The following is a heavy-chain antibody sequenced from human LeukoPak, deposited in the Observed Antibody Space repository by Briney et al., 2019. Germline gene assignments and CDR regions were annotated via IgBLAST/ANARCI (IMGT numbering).Heavy chain of an antibody. J-gene: IGHJ4*02. V-gene: IGHV1-2*02. CDR1: GYTFTAYY. CDR3: ARGPVPGGEWFLYY. CDR2: INPNSGGT. Sequence: GASVKVSCKASGYTFTAYYIHWVRQAPGQGLEWMGWINPNSGGTSYAQKFQGRVTLTRDTSISTAYMELSRLRSDDTAVYYCARGPVPGGEWFLYYWGQGTLVTVSS. D-gene: IGHD3-3*01.